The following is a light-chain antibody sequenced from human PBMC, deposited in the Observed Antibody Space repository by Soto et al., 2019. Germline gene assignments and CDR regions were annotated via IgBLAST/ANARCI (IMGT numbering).Light chain of an antibody. CDR3: QQYDSAPFT. CDR2: AAS. Sequence: DIQMTQSPSSLSASVADRVTITCRASQDISNYLAWYQQKPGKVPKLLIYAASTLQSGVPSRFSGSGSGTEFNLTSSSLQPEDVATYYCQQYDSAPFTFGHVTNLDIK. V-gene: IGKV1-27*01. J-gene: IGKJ3*01. CDR1: QDISNY.